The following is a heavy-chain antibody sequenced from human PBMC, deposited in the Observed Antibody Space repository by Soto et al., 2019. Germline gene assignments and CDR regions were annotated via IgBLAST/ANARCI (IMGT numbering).Heavy chain of an antibody. CDR3: ARPFQSWPGGWYFDL. V-gene: IGHV1-69*01. D-gene: IGHD3-16*01. CDR1: GGTFSSYS. CDR2: IIPIFGTA. Sequence: QVQLVQSGAEVMKPGSSVKVSCKASGGTFSSYSINWVRQAPGQGLEWMGGIIPIFGTANYAQKFQGRVTLTADESTSTAHMELSSLRNEDTAVYYCARPFQSWPGGWYFDLWGRGTLVTVSS. J-gene: IGHJ2*01.